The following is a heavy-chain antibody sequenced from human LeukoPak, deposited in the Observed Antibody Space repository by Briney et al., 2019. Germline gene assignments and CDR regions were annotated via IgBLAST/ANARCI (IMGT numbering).Heavy chain of an antibody. D-gene: IGHD6-13*01. CDR3: AKPGIAACDY. V-gene: IGHV3-23*01. CDR2: TSGSGAST. J-gene: IGHJ4*02. Sequence: GGSLRLSCAASGFTFSNYAMSWVRQAPGKGLEWVSGTSGSGASTYSADSVKGRFTISRDNSKNTLYLQMNSLRAEDTAVYYCAKPGIAACDYWGQGTLVTVSS. CDR1: GFTFSNYA.